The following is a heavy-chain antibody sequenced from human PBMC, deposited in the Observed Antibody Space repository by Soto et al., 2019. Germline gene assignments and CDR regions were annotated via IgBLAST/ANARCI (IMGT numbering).Heavy chain of an antibody. D-gene: IGHD3-9*01. CDR1: GGTFSSYA. CDR3: ARGPQGVRGGYFDWLSTPYYYWGMKV. CDR2: IIPIFGTA. Sequence: SVKVSCKASGGTFSSYAISWVRQAPGQGLEWMGGIIPIFGTANYAQKFQGRVTITADESTSTAYMELSSLRSEDTAVYYCARGPQGVRGGYFDWLSTPYYYWGMKVWGQGNTVTVSS. V-gene: IGHV1-69*13. J-gene: IGHJ6*02.